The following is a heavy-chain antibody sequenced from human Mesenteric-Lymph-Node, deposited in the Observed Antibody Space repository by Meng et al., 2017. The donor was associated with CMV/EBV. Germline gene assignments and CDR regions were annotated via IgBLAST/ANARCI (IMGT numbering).Heavy chain of an antibody. J-gene: IGHJ6*02. D-gene: IGHD4-17*01. CDR2: INPSGGST. Sequence: ASVKVSCKASGYTFTSYYMHWVRQAPGQGLEWMGIINPSGGSTSYAQKFQGRVTMTRDTSTSTVYMELSSLRSDDTAVYYCARLDTVTTIYYYYYGMDVWGQGTTVTVSS. CDR3: ARLDTVTTIYYYYYGMDV. V-gene: IGHV1-46*01. CDR1: GYTFTSYY.